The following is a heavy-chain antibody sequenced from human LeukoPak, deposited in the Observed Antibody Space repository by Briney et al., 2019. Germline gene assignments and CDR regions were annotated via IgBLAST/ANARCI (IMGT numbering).Heavy chain of an antibody. CDR1: GGSFSGYY. J-gene: IGHJ5*02. CDR2: INHSGST. CDR3: ARSGIVVVVASTNWFDP. Sequence: ASETLSLTCAVYGGSFSGYYWSWIRQPPGKGLGWIGEINHSGSTNYNPSLKSRVTISVDTSKNQFSLKLSSVTAADTAVYYCARSGIVVVVASTNWFDPWGQGTLVTVSS. D-gene: IGHD2-15*01. V-gene: IGHV4-34*01.